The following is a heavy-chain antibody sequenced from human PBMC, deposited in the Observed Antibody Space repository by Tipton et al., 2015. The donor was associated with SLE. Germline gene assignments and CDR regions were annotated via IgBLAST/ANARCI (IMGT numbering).Heavy chain of an antibody. CDR3: ARHPDKDYYYYYMDV. Sequence: TLSLTCTVSGGPISSSSYYWGWIRQPPGKGLEWIGSIYYSGSTYYNPSLKSRVTISVDTSKNQFSLKLSSVTAADTAVYYCARHPDKDYYYYYMDVWGKGTTVTVSS. CDR1: GGPISSSSYY. V-gene: IGHV4-39*01. J-gene: IGHJ6*03. D-gene: IGHD3-9*01. CDR2: IYYSGST.